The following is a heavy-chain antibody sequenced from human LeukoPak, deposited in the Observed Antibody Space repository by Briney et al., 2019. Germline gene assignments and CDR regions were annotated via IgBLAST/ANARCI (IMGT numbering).Heavy chain of an antibody. CDR2: INWNGGST. J-gene: IGHJ4*02. V-gene: IGHV3-20*04. CDR3: ARVKGSGYRNSIDY. CDR1: GFTFDDYA. D-gene: IGHD3-3*01. Sequence: GGSLRLSCAASGFTFDDYAMNWVRQAPGKGLQWVSGINWNGGSTYYRDSVKGRFTISRDNAKNSLYLQMNSLRAEDTALYYCARVKGSGYRNSIDYWGQGTLVTVSS.